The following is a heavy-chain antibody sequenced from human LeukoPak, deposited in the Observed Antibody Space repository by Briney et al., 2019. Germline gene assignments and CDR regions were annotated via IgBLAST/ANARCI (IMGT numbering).Heavy chain of an antibody. CDR1: GGSISSGGYS. D-gene: IGHD2-21*02. V-gene: IGHV4-30-2*01. J-gene: IGHJ5*02. CDR2: IYHSGST. CDR3: ARDSSYCGGDCYPNWFDP. Sequence: NPSEALSLTCAVSGGSISSGGYSWSWIRQPPGKGLEWIGYIYHSGSTYYNPSLKSRVTISVDTSKNQFSLKLSSVTAADTAVYYCARDSSYCGGDCYPNWFDPWGQGTLVTVSS.